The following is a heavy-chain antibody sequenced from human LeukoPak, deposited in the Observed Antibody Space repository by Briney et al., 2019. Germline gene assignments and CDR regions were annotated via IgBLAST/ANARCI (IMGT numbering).Heavy chain of an antibody. D-gene: IGHD3-3*01. CDR3: ARHYDFWSGYYPFDY. CDR1: GYSISSGYY. CDR2: IYHSGST. V-gene: IGHV4-38-2*01. Sequence: PSETLSLTCAVSGYSISSGYYWGWIRQPPGKGLEWIGSIYHSGSTYYNPSLKSRVTISVDTSKNQFSLKLSSVTAADTAVYYCARHYDFWSGYYPFDYWGQGTLVIVSS. J-gene: IGHJ4*02.